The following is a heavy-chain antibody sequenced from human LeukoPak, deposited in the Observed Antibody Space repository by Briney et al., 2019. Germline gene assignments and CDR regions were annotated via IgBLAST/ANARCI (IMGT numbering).Heavy chain of an antibody. CDR1: GGTFSSYA. V-gene: IGHV1-69*05. Sequence: GASVKVSCKASGGTFSSYAISWVRQAPGQGLEWMGGIIPIFGTANYAQKFQGRVTITTDESTSTAYMELSSLRSEDTAVYYCALEQQLGNYFDYWGQGTLVTVSS. J-gene: IGHJ4*02. CDR3: ALEQQLGNYFDY. D-gene: IGHD6-13*01. CDR2: IIPIFGTA.